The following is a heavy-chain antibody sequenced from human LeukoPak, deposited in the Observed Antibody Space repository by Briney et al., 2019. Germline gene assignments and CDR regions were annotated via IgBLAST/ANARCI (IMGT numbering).Heavy chain of an antibody. CDR3: AGERTMIVVHGFDP. J-gene: IGHJ5*02. D-gene: IGHD3-22*01. V-gene: IGHV3-20*04. CDR2: INWNGGST. CDR1: GFTFDDYG. Sequence: GGSLRLSCAASGFTFDDYGMSWVRQAPGKGLEWVSGINWNGGSTGYADSVKGRFTISRDNAKNSLYLQMNSLRAEDTAVYYCAGERTMIVVHGFDPWGQGTLVTVSS.